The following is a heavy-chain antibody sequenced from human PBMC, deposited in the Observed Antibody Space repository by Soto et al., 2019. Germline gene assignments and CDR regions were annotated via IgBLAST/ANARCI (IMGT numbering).Heavy chain of an antibody. CDR3: ASRYYYDSSADPRGSWGDNYGMYV. CDR1: GGTFSSYA. J-gene: IGHJ6*02. D-gene: IGHD3-22*01. CDR2: IIPIFGTA. V-gene: IGHV1-69*13. Sequence: SVKVSCKASGGTFSSYAISCVRQAPGQGLEWMGGIIPIFGTANYAQKFQGRVTITADESTSTAYMELSSLRSEDTAVYYCASRYYYDSSADPRGSWGDNYGMYVWGQGTAVPVSS.